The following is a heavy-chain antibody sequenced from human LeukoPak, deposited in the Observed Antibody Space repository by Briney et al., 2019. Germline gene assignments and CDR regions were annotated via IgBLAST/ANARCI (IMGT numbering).Heavy chain of an antibody. Sequence: ASVKVSCKASGYSFTSYYIHWVRQAPGQGLEWMGIINPSGGSTSHAQKFQGRVTMTRDTSTSTVYMELSSLRSEDTAVYYCARDLEFGLVYFDYWGQGTLVTVSS. J-gene: IGHJ4*02. CDR2: INPSGGST. V-gene: IGHV1-46*01. D-gene: IGHD3-3*01. CDR1: GYSFTSYY. CDR3: ARDLEFGLVYFDY.